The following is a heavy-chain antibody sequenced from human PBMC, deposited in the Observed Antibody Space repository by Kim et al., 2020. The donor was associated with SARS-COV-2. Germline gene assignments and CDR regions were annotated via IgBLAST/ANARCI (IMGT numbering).Heavy chain of an antibody. CDR3: ARDETTTIFGVVILDDALDI. CDR1: GYTFTSYA. J-gene: IGHJ3*02. V-gene: IGHV7-4-1*02. Sequence: ASVKVSCKASGYTFTSYAINWVRQAPGQGLEWMGWINTNTGNPTYAQGFTGRFVFSLDTSVSTAYLQISSLKAEDTAVYYCARDETTTIFGVVILDDALDIWGQGTMVTVPS. CDR2: INTNTGNP. D-gene: IGHD3-3*01.